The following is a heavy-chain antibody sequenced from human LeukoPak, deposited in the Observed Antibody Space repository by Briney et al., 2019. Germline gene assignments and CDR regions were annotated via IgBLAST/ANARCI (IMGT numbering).Heavy chain of an antibody. D-gene: IGHD6-19*01. CDR1: GFTFSSDA. CDR3: AKGQWLRNDY. CDR2: ISASGGTT. Sequence: GGSLRLYCAASGFTFSSDAMNWVRQAPGKGLEWVSVISASGGTTYYADSVKGRFTISRDNSRNTLYLQMNSLRAEDTAVYYCAKGQWLRNDYWGQGTLVTVSS. V-gene: IGHV3-23*01. J-gene: IGHJ4*02.